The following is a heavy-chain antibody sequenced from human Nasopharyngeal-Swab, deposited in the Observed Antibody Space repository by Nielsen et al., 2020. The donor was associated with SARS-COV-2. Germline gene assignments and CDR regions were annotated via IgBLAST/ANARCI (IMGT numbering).Heavy chain of an antibody. D-gene: IGHD3-10*01. CDR2: INPSGGST. CDR1: GYTFTSYY. J-gene: IGHJ4*02. V-gene: IGHV1-46*01. Sequence: VKVSCKASGYTFTSYYMHWVRQAPGQGLEWMGIINPSGGSTSYAQKFQGRVTMTRDTSTSTVYMELSSLRSEDTAVYYCAILYYYGSGSHSQFDYWGQGTLVTVSS. CDR3: AILYYYGSGSHSQFDY.